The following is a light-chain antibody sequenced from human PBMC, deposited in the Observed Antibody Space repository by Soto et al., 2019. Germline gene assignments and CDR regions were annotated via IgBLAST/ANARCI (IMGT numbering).Light chain of an antibody. J-gene: IGKJ1*01. CDR3: LQGEHWKWT. CDR2: QAS. V-gene: IGKV2-30*01. CDR1: QSPVYSDGVTY. Sequence: DVVMTQSPLSLPVTLGQPASISCKSSQSPVYSDGVTYLNWFQQRPGQSPRRLIYQASIRESGVPDRLSGSGSGTDFTLRISRVEAEDVGFYYCLQGEHWKWTFGQGTKVDI.